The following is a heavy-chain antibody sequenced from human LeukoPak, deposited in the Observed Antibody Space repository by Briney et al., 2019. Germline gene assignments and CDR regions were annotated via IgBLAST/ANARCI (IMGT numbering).Heavy chain of an antibody. D-gene: IGHD2-2*01. J-gene: IGHJ4*02. V-gene: IGHV3-11*06. CDR1: GFTFSDYY. CDR3: ARVGCSSTSCYDY. Sequence: PGGSLRLSCAASGFTFSDYYMSWIRQAPGKGLEWVSYISSSSSYTNYADSVKGRFTISRDNAKNSLYLQMNSLRAEDTAVYYCARVGCSSTSCYDYWGQGTLVTVSS. CDR2: ISSSSSYT.